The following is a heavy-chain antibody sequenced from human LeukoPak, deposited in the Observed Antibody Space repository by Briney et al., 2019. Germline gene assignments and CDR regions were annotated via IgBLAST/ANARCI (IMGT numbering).Heavy chain of an antibody. D-gene: IGHD1-26*01. CDR2: IKQDGSEK. J-gene: IGHJ4*02. CDR1: GFTFSSYW. Sequence: PGGSLRLSCVVSGFTFSSYWMSWVRQAPGKGLEWVANIKQDGSEKYYVDSVKGRFTMSRDNAKNSLYLQMNSLRAEDTAVYYCARVQWELRGVGSYFEYWGQGALVTVPS. CDR3: ARVQWELRGVGSYFEY. V-gene: IGHV3-7*01.